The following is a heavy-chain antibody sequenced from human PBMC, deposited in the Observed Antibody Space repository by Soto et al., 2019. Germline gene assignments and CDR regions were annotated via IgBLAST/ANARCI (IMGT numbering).Heavy chain of an antibody. Sequence: ASETLSLTCTVSGDSISSGYYWAWIRQPPGKGLEWIGSIYHSGTTYYNPSLKSRVTISVDTSKNQLSLKLSSATAADTAVYYCARSMYSTSAQLYYGMDVWGQGTTVTVSS. CDR3: ARSMYSTSAQLYYGMDV. CDR2: IYHSGTT. D-gene: IGHD6-6*01. J-gene: IGHJ6*02. CDR1: GDSISSGYY. V-gene: IGHV4-38-2*02.